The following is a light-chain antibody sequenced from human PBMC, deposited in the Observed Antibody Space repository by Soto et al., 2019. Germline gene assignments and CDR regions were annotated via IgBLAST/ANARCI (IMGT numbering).Light chain of an antibody. CDR3: AAWDDRLSDLL. Sequence: QSVLTQPPSASGTPGQRVTTSCSGSNSNIGSNPVHWYQQFPGTAPKVLIYSNYQRPSGVPDRFSGSKSGTSAYLAISGLQSEDEADNYCAAWDDRLSDLLFGGGTKVTVL. V-gene: IGLV1-44*01. CDR2: SNY. J-gene: IGLJ2*01. CDR1: NSNIGSNP.